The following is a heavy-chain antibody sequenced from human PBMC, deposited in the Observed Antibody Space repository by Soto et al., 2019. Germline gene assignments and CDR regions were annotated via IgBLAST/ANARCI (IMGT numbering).Heavy chain of an antibody. V-gene: IGHV4-34*01. CDR2: INHSGSS. CDR1: GESFTDYY. CDR3: ARVVVGKWPLYYSYGMDV. J-gene: IGHJ6*02. Sequence: SETLSLTCAVYGESFTDYYWSWLRQPPGKGLEWIGDINHSGSSNNNPSLKSRVTISVDTSKNQFSLNLTSVTAADTAVYYCARVVVGKWPLYYSYGMDVWGQGTTVTVSS. D-gene: IGHD2-15*01.